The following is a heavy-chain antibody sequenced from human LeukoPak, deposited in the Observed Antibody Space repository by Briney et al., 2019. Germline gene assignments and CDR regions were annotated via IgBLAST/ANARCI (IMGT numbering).Heavy chain of an antibody. CDR3: ARDVPTGGNSAETFDY. V-gene: IGHV1-2*02. CDR2: INPNTGGA. Sequence: ASVKVSCKASGYIFTGYYIHWVRRAPGQGLEWMGWINPNTGGASYAQRFQGRVTMTWDTSINTAYMELNRLRSDDTAVYLCARDVPTGGNSAETFDYWGQGTQVTVS. J-gene: IGHJ4*02. CDR1: GYIFTGYY. D-gene: IGHD4-23*01.